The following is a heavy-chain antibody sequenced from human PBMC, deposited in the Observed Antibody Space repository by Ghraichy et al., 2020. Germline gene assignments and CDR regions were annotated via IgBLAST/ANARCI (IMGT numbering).Heavy chain of an antibody. V-gene: IGHV4-59*01. CDR2: IYYSGST. D-gene: IGHD3-3*01. CDR1: GGSISSYY. CDR3: ARSPYDFWSGYYNPNFDY. Sequence: SQTLSLTCTVSGGSISSYYWSWIRQPPGKGLEWIGYIYYSGSTNYNPSLKSRVTISVDTSKNQFSLKLSSVTAADTAVYYCARSPYDFWSGYYNPNFDYWGQGTLVTVSS. J-gene: IGHJ4*02.